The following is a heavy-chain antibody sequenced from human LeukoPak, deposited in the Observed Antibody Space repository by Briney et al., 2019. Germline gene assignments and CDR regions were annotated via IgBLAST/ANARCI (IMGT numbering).Heavy chain of an antibody. J-gene: IGHJ4*02. CDR3: ARGADYSSSYFDY. CDR2: INPNSGDT. Sequence: ASVKVSCKASGYTFTDYYIHWVRQAPGQGLEWIGWINPNSGDTNFPQQFQDRVTMTTDTSIGTAYMELGRLRSDDSAKYFCARGADYSSSYFDYWGQGTLVTVSS. D-gene: IGHD6-13*01. CDR1: GYTFTDYY. V-gene: IGHV1-2*02.